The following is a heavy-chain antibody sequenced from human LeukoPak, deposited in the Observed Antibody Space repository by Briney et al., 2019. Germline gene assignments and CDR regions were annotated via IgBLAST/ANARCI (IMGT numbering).Heavy chain of an antibody. CDR3: AKDLVVYDSSGYYVDLIDY. V-gene: IGHV3-7*01. J-gene: IGHJ4*02. Sequence: GGSLRLSCAASGFTFSSYWMSWVRQAPGKGLEWVANIKQDGSEKYYVDSVKGRFTISRDNAKNSLYLQMNSLRAEDTAVYYCAKDLVVYDSSGYYVDLIDYWGQGTLVTVSS. CDR2: IKQDGSEK. D-gene: IGHD3-22*01. CDR1: GFTFSSYW.